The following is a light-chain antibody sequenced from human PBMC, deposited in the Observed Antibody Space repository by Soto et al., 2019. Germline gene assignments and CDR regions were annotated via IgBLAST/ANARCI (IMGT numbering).Light chain of an antibody. CDR3: QQYNNWPRT. V-gene: IGKV3-15*01. CDR1: QSVSSN. J-gene: IGKJ1*01. Sequence: VITQSPSTLSVSPGERATLSCRASQSVSSNLAWYQQKPGQAPRLLIYGTSTRATGIPARFSGSGSGTEFTLTISSLPSEDFAVYYCQQYNNWPRTFGQGTKV. CDR2: GTS.